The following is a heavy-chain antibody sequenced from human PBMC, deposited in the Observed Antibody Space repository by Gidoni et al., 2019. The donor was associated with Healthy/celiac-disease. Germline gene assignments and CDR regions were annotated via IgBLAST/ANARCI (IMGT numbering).Heavy chain of an antibody. CDR2: INPNSGGT. V-gene: IGHV1-2*06. Sequence: QVQLVQSGAEEKKPGASVKVSCKASGYTFTGYYMHWVRQAPGQGLEWMGRINPNSGGTNYAQKFQGRVTMTRDTSISTAYMELSRLRSDDTAVYYCARTSLIVGATPPDYWGQGTLVTVSS. J-gene: IGHJ4*02. D-gene: IGHD1-26*01. CDR1: GYTFTGYY. CDR3: ARTSLIVGATPPDY.